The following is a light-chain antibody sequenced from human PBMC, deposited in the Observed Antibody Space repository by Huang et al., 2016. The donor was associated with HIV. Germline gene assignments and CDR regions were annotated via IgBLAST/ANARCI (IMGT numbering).Light chain of an antibody. CDR1: QSISSY. CDR2: AAS. CDR3: QQSYSTPWT. Sequence: DIQMTQSPSSLSASVGDRVTITCRASQSISSYLNWYQQKPGKAPNRLIYAASILQSGVPSRFSGSGSGTDFTLTISSLEPEDFATYSCQQSYSTPWTFGQGTKVEI. V-gene: IGKV1-39*01. J-gene: IGKJ1*01.